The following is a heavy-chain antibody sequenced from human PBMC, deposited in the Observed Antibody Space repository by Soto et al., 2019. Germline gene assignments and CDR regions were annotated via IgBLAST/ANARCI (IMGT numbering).Heavy chain of an antibody. CDR1: GGSISSRNW. V-gene: IGHV4-4*02. Sequence: SETLSLTCTVSGGSISSRNWCSWLRQSPTKGLEWIGEIYQSGSTNYNPSLESRVTISVDKSKNQFSLELTSLTAADTAVYYCAKDRLWGSSDRGAPDDFEVWGQGTMVTVSS. CDR2: IYQSGST. J-gene: IGHJ3*01. CDR3: AKDRLWGSSDRGAPDDFEV. D-gene: IGHD6-6*01.